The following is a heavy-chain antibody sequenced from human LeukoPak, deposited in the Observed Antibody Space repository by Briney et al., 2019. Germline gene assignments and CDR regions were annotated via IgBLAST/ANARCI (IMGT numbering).Heavy chain of an antibody. D-gene: IGHD5-18*01. V-gene: IGHV7-4-1*02. CDR3: ARDPEDTVSDY. CDR2: INTNTGNP. J-gene: IGHJ4*02. CDR1: GYTFTSYD. Sequence: ASVKVSCKASGYTFTSYDINWVRQAPGQGLEWMGWINTNTGNPTYAQDFTGRFVFSLDTSVSTAYLQISSLKAEDTAVYYCARDPEDTVSDYWGQGTLVTVSS.